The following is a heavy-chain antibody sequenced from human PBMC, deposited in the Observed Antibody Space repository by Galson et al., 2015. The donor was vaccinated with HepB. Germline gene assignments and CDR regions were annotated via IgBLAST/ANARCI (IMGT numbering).Heavy chain of an antibody. V-gene: IGHV1-24*01. CDR1: GYTLTELS. Sequence: SVKVSCKVSGYTLTELSMRWVRQAPGKGLEWMGNFDTADGETIYAEKFQGRVIMTEDTSTDTAYMELSSLRSEDTAVYYCATTTNDYGGTGNFDYWGQGSLVTVSS. D-gene: IGHD4-23*01. CDR2: FDTADGET. J-gene: IGHJ4*02. CDR3: ATTTNDYGGTGNFDY.